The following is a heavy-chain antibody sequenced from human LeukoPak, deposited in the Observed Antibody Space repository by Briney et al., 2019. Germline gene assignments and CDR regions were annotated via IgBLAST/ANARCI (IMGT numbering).Heavy chain of an antibody. D-gene: IGHD3-10*01. Sequence: PGGSLRLSCAASGFTFSSYALHWVRQAPGKGLEWVAVILHDGSNKYADSVKGRFTISRDNSKNTLFLQMNSLRVEDTAVYSCARGLMIRGVADYWGQGTLVIVSS. CDR1: GFTFSSYA. V-gene: IGHV3-30*04. J-gene: IGHJ4*02. CDR2: ILHDGSNK. CDR3: ARGLMIRGVADY.